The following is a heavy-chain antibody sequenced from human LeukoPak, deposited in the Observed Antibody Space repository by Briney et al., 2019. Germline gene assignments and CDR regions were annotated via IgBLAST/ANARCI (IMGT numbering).Heavy chain of an antibody. Sequence: SETLSLTCTVSGYSISSGYYWGWIRQPPGKGLEWIGSIYHSGSTYYNPSLKSRVTISVDTSKNQFSLKLSSVTAADTAVYYCARIAVAGKPNYWGQGTLVTVSS. CDR1: GYSISSGYY. V-gene: IGHV4-38-2*02. D-gene: IGHD6-19*01. J-gene: IGHJ4*02. CDR3: ARIAVAGKPNY. CDR2: IYHSGST.